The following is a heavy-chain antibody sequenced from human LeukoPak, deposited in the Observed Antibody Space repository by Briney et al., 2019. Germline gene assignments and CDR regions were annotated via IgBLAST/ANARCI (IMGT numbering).Heavy chain of an antibody. D-gene: IGHD6-19*01. CDR1: GFNFSNYW. V-gene: IGHV3-7*01. CDR3: ARASSGLYPEYFYYYYMDV. J-gene: IGHJ6*03. CDR2: IKGDGSEK. Sequence: GGSLRLSCAASGFNFSNYWMSWVRQTPGKGLEWVVNIKGDGSEKYYVDSVEGRFSISRDNAKNSLYLQMNSLRVEDTAVYYCARASSGLYPEYFYYYYMDVWGKGTTVTVSS.